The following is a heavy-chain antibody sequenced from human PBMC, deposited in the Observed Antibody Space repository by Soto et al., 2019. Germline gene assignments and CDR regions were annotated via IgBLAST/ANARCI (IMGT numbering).Heavy chain of an antibody. D-gene: IGHD5-12*01. Sequence: QGHLVQSGVEVKTPWASVKVSCQASGYTFFTYDISWVRQAPGQGLAWMGWISTYSGDTKYAQTFQGRVTMTTDTSTTTAYLELMSLRSDDTAVYYCARHHGPTTSENWFDPWGQGTLVTVSS. CDR2: ISTYSGDT. CDR3: ARHHGPTTSENWFDP. V-gene: IGHV1-18*01. J-gene: IGHJ5*02. CDR1: GYTFFTYD.